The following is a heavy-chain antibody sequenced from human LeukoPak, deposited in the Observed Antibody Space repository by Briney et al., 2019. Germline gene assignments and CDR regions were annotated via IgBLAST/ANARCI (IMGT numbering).Heavy chain of an antibody. Sequence: ASETLSLTCTVSGGSIRSYYWSWIRQPPGKGLEWIGYIYYSGSTNYNPSLKSRVTISVDTSQNQFSLKLSSVTAADTAVYYCARVDYGDFSLDYWGQGTLVTVSS. CDR1: GGSIRSYY. J-gene: IGHJ4*02. CDR3: ARVDYGDFSLDY. V-gene: IGHV4-59*01. D-gene: IGHD4-17*01. CDR2: IYYSGST.